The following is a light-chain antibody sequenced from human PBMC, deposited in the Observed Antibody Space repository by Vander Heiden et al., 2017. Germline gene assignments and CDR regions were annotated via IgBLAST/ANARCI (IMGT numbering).Light chain of an antibody. CDR1: AVPKQY. CDR3: QSADSSGTWV. V-gene: IGLV3-25*03. J-gene: IGLJ3*02. Sequence: SYELTQPPSVSVSPGQTARTTCSGDAVPKQYAYWYQQKPGQAPVLVIYKDSERPSGIPERFSGSSSGTTVTLTISGVQAEDEADYYCQSADSSGTWVFGGGTKLTGL. CDR2: KDS.